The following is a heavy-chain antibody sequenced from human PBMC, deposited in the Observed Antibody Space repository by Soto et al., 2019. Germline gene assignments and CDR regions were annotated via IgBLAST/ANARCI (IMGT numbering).Heavy chain of an antibody. J-gene: IGHJ3*02. CDR3: AREVAADGTFREDVFDI. CDR2: IIPIFTTT. V-gene: IGHV1-69*12. CDR1: GGTFSNHA. Sequence: QVHLVQSGAEVKKPGSSVKVSCKASGGTFSNHAINWVRQAPGQGLEWMGRIIPIFTTTNYAQKFQGRVPITADESTITAYMALSSLKHDDTAVYYCAREVAADGTFREDVFDIWGQGTLVTVSS. D-gene: IGHD6-13*01.